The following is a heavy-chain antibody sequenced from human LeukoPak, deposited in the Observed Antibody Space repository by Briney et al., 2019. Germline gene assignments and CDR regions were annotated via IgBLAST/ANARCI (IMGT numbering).Heavy chain of an antibody. CDR3: AKTTIGYSSGRYPGWPVDY. CDR2: ISGSGGST. Sequence: GGSLRLSCAASGFTFSSYAMSWVRQAPGKGLEWVSAISGSGGSTYYADSVRGRFTISRDNSKNTVYLQMNSLRAEDTAVYYCAKTTIGYSSGRYPGWPVDYWGQGTLVTVSS. J-gene: IGHJ4*02. V-gene: IGHV3-23*01. D-gene: IGHD6-19*01. CDR1: GFTFSSYA.